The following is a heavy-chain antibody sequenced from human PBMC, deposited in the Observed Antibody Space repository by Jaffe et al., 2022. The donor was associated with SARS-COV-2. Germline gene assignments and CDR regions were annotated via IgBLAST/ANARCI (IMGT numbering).Heavy chain of an antibody. J-gene: IGHJ6*02. V-gene: IGHV3-53*01. CDR1: GFIVSSNY. CDR3: ARGIYCSSGSCYGMDV. Sequence: EVQLVESGGGLIQPGGSLRLSCAASGFIVSSNYMNWVRQAPGKGLEWVSVIYTGDTTYYADSVKGRFTISRDNSKNMLYLQMNSLRGEDTAVYYCARGIYCSSGSCYGMDVWGQGTTVSVSS. CDR2: IYTGDTT. D-gene: IGHD2-15*01.